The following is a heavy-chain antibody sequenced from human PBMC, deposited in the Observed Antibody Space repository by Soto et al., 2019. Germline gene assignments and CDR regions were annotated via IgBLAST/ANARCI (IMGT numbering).Heavy chain of an antibody. CDR2: INHSGST. Sequence: SETLSLTCAVYGGSFSGYYWSWIRQPPGKGLEWIGEINHSGSTNYNPSLKGRVTISVDTSKNQFSLKLSSVTAADTAVYYCVRETGMDVWGQGTTVTVSS. CDR3: VRETGMDV. CDR1: GGSFSGYY. V-gene: IGHV4-34*01. D-gene: IGHD1-26*01. J-gene: IGHJ6*02.